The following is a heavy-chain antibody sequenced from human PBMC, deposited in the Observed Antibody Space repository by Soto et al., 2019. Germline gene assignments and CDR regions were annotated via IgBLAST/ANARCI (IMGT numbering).Heavy chain of an antibody. CDR1: GFTFSAYN. CDR2: ITSSSSSK. CDR3: ASHYGDNGWFDP. V-gene: IGHV3-21*06. Sequence: GGSLRLSCAASGFTFSAYNMNWVRQPPGKGLEWVSSITSSSSSKYYADSLKGRFTISRDNAKNSLYLQMNSLRAEDTAVYYCASHYGDNGWFDPWGQGTLVTVSS. D-gene: IGHD4-17*01. J-gene: IGHJ5*02.